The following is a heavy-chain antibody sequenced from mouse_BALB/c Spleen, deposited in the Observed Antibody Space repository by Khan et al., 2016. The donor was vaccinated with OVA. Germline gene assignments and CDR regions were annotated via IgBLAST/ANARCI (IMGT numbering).Heavy chain of an antibody. Sequence: QVQLQESGTELVRPGASVKLSCKASGYTFTGYYITWVKQRPRQGLEWIGEIYPGSGNTYYDENFKVKASLTADKSSNTAYMQLTSLTTEDSAVYFCTRVNTTSFDCWGQGTTLTVSS. J-gene: IGHJ2*01. CDR2: IYPGSGNT. CDR1: GYTFTGYY. D-gene: IGHD1-1*01. CDR3: TRVNTTSFDC. V-gene: IGHV1-77*01.